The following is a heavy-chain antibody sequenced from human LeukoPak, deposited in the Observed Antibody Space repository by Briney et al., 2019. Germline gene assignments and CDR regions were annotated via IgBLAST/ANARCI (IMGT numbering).Heavy chain of an antibody. CDR3: AKRGDYMDV. Sequence: GGSLRLSCAASGFIFSSYSMNWIRQAPGKGLEWVSAISGSGGSTYYADSVKGRFTISRDNSKNTLYLQMNSLRAEDTAVYYCAKRGDYMDVWGKGTTVTISS. CDR1: GFIFSSYS. V-gene: IGHV3-23*01. CDR2: ISGSGGST. J-gene: IGHJ6*03.